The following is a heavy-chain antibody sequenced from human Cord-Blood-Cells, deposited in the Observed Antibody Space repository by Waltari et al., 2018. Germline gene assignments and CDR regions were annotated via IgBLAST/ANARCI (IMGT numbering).Heavy chain of an antibody. D-gene: IGHD3-10*01. Sequence: QLQLQESGPGLVKPSETLSLTCTVSGGSISSRSYYWGWIHQPPGKGLEWIGSIYYSGRTYYNPSLKSRVTISVDTSKSQFALKLSSVTAADTAVYYCARHYGSGSYYWYFDLWGRGTLVTVSS. CDR2: IYYSGRT. CDR1: GGSISSRSYY. V-gene: IGHV4-39*01. CDR3: ARHYGSGSYYWYFDL. J-gene: IGHJ2*01.